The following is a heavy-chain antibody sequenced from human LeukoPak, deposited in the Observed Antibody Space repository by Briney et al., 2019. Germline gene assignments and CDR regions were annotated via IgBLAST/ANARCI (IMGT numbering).Heavy chain of an antibody. J-gene: IGHJ5*02. CDR2: ISYDGSNK. D-gene: IGHD3-10*01. CDR1: GFTFSSYA. CDR3: ARGYYGYLKNWFAP. V-gene: IGHV3-30*01. Sequence: PGRSLRLSCAASGFTFSSYAMHWARQAPGKGLEWVAVISYDGSNKYYADSVKGRFTISRDNSKNTLYLQMNSLRAEDTAVYYCARGYYGYLKNWFAPWGQGTLVTVSS.